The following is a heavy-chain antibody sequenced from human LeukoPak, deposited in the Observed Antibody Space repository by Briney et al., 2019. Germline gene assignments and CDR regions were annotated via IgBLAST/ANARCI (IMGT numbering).Heavy chain of an antibody. D-gene: IGHD3-22*01. Sequence: GGSLRLSCAASGFTFSSYSMNWVRKAPGKGLEWVSSISSSSSYIYYADSVKGRFTISRDNAKNSLYLQMNSLRAEDTAVYYCARDGESRHYDSSGYYPPVDYWGQGTLVTVSS. CDR3: ARDGESRHYDSSGYYPPVDY. CDR1: GFTFSSYS. CDR2: ISSSSSYI. J-gene: IGHJ4*02. V-gene: IGHV3-21*01.